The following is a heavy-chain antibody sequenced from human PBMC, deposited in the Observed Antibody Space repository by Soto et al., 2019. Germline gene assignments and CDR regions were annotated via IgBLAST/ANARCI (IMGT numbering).Heavy chain of an antibody. CDR2: ISYDGSNK. V-gene: IGHV3-30*18. CDR1: GFTFSSYG. CDR3: AKDCYDSSGPCDY. J-gene: IGHJ4*02. D-gene: IGHD3-22*01. Sequence: GGSLRLSCAASGFTFSSYGMHWVRQAPGKGLEWVAVISYDGSNKYYADSVKGRFTISRDNSKNTLYLQMNSLRAEDTAVYYCAKDCYDSSGPCDYWGQGTLVTVSS.